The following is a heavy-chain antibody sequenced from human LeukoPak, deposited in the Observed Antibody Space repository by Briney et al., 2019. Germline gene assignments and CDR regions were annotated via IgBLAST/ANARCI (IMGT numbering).Heavy chain of an antibody. Sequence: KPSETLSLTCTVSGGSISSSSYYWGWIRQPPGKGLEWIGSIYYSGSTYYNPSLKSRVTISVDTSKNQFSLKLSSVTAADTAVYYCARLGLGWPRGYFDYWGQGTLVTVSS. CDR1: GGSISSSSYY. V-gene: IGHV4-39*01. CDR3: ARLGLGWPRGYFDY. J-gene: IGHJ4*02. CDR2: IYYSGST. D-gene: IGHD6-19*01.